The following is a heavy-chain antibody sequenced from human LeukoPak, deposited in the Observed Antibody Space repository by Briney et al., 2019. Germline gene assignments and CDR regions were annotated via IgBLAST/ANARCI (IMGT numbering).Heavy chain of an antibody. J-gene: IGHJ4*02. D-gene: IGHD5-24*01. V-gene: IGHV4-61*08. Sequence: SETLSLTCTVSGGSVSSSVYYWAWIRQPPGKGLECIGNIYYSGSTNYNPSLKSRVTISIDTSKNQFSLKLSSVTAADTAVYYCARGPGMATIKDWGQGTLVTVSS. CDR1: GGSVSSSVYY. CDR3: ARGPGMATIKD. CDR2: IYYSGST.